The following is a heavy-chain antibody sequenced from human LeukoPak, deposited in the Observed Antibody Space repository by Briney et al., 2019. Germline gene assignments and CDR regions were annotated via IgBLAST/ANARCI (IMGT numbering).Heavy chain of an antibody. J-gene: IGHJ5*02. V-gene: IGHV4-38-2*01. CDR2: IYHSGST. CDR1: GYSISSGYY. CDR3: ARVVRCSSTSCYSGWFDP. Sequence: PSETQSLTCAVSGYSISSGYYWGWIRQPPGKGLEWIGSIYHSGSTYYNPSLKSRVTISVDTSKNQFSLKLSSVTAADTAVYYCARVVRCSSTSCYSGWFDPWGQGTLVTVSS. D-gene: IGHD2-2*01.